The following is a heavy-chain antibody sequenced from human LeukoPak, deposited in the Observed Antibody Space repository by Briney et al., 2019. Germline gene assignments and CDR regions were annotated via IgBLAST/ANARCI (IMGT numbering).Heavy chain of an antibody. J-gene: IGHJ4*02. Sequence: HPGGSLKLSCAASGFTFSGSAMHWVRQASGKGLEWVGRIRSKANSYATAYAASVKGRFTISRDDSKNTAYLQMNSLKTEDTAVYYCTRHSPCSGGSCYVDYWGQGTLVTVSS. CDR1: GFTFSGSA. V-gene: IGHV3-73*01. CDR2: IRSKANSYAT. D-gene: IGHD2-15*01. CDR3: TRHSPCSGGSCYVDY.